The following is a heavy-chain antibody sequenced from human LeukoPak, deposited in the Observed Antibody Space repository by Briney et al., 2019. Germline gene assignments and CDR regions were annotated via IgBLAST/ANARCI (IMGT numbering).Heavy chain of an antibody. CDR3: AKAKRFGELLSAY. V-gene: IGHV3-53*01. Sequence: GGSLRLSCAASGFIVSGDFMSWVRQAPGKGLEWVSVIYSDGSTYYADSVEGRFTISRDNSKNTLYLQMNSLRAEDTAVYYCAKAKRFGELLSAYWGQGTLVTVSS. D-gene: IGHD3-10*01. J-gene: IGHJ4*02. CDR1: GFIVSGDF. CDR2: IYSDGST.